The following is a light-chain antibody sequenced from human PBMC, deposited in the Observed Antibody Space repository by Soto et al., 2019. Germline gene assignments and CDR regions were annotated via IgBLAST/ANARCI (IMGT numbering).Light chain of an antibody. CDR2: DIF. J-gene: IGKJ4*01. Sequence: VMAPSPATGTLSPGERATLSCRASQSVGSDLAWYQQKPGQAPRLVIYDIFTRATGAPTRISGSGSGTEFTLTISSLQSEDFAVYYCQQYNSWPLTFGGGTKVDIK. V-gene: IGKV3D-15*01. CDR1: QSVGSD. CDR3: QQYNSWPLT.